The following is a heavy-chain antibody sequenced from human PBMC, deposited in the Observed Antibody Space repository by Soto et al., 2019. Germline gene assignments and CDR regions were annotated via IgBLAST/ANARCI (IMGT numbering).Heavy chain of an antibody. CDR2: IDPSDSYT. CDR3: ARSGSVAGRESRHYYYGTDV. CDR1: GYSFTSYW. V-gene: IGHV5-10-1*01. Sequence: PGESLKISCKGSGYSFTSYWISWVRQMPGKGLEWMGRIDPSDSYTNYSPSFQGHVTISADKSISTAYLQWSSLKASDTAMYYCARSGSVAGRESRHYYYGTDVWGQGTTVTVSS. D-gene: IGHD6-19*01. J-gene: IGHJ6*02.